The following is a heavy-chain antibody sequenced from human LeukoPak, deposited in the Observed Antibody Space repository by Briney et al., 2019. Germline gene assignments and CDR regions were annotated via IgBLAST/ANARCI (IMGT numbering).Heavy chain of an antibody. D-gene: IGHD2-2*01. J-gene: IGHJ6*02. CDR2: ISGSGGST. CDR3: AKDQLKIVVVPAAMIHYYGMDV. V-gene: IGHV3-23*01. Sequence: GGSLRLSCAASGFTFSSYAMSWVRQAPGKGLEWVSAISGSGGSTYYADSVKGRFTISRDNSKNTLYLQMNSLRAEDTAVYYCAKDQLKIVVVPAAMIHYYGMDVWGQGTTVTVSS. CDR1: GFTFSSYA.